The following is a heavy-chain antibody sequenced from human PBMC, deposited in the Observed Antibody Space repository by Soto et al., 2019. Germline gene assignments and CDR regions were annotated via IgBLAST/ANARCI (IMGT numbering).Heavy chain of an antibody. CDR2: ISGTDDYT. CDR3: ARDHTIFGVVTSYYYGMDV. D-gene: IGHD3-3*01. CDR1: GFTFSNFA. Sequence: GGSLRLSCAASGFTFSNFAMTWVRQAPGAGLEWVSSISGTDDYTYYADSVKGRFTISRDNSKNTLYLQMNSLRAEDTAVYYCARDHTIFGVVTSYYYGMDVWGQGTTVTVSS. J-gene: IGHJ6*02. V-gene: IGHV3-23*01.